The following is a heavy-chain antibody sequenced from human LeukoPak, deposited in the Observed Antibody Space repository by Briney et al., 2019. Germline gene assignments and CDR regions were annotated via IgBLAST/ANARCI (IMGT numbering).Heavy chain of an antibody. CDR1: GGSISSYY. J-gene: IGHJ6*02. CDR3: AREKPYSDFWSGYPQPSPYHYYGMDV. Sequence: SETLSLTCTVSGGSISSYYWSWIRQPAGKGLEWIGRIYTSGSTNYNPSLKSRVTMSVDTSKNQFSLKLSSVTAADTAVYYCAREKPYSDFWSGYPQPSPYHYYGMDVWGQGTTVTVSS. D-gene: IGHD3-3*01. V-gene: IGHV4-4*07. CDR2: IYTSGST.